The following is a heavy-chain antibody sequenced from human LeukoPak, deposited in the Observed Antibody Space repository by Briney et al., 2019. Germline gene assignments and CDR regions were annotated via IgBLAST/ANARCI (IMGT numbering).Heavy chain of an antibody. D-gene: IGHD2-15*01. Sequence: GASVKVSCRASGYTFTGYFLHWVRQAPGQGLQWVGWINPNSGGTNYAQKFQGRVTMTRDTSISTAYMELSRLRSDDTAVYYCARRVPGGPLSGGSRDYYYYMDVWGKGTTVTISS. CDR1: GYTFTGYF. J-gene: IGHJ6*03. V-gene: IGHV1-2*02. CDR2: INPNSGGT. CDR3: ARRVPGGPLSGGSRDYYYYMDV.